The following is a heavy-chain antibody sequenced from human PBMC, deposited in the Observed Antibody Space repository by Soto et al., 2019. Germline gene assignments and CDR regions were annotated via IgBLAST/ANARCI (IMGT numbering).Heavy chain of an antibody. CDR3: ARGTHYYDSIGYSHFFDY. V-gene: IGHV3-21*01. J-gene: IGHJ4*02. CDR2: ISSNGNYI. CDR1: GFTFSDFA. D-gene: IGHD3-22*01. Sequence: GGSLRLSCRASGFTFSDFAMSWVRQAPGKGLEWVSSISSNGNYIYYADSMKGRFTISRDNAEKSLYLQMNSLRGEDTAVYYCARGTHYYDSIGYSHFFDYWGQGTLVTV.